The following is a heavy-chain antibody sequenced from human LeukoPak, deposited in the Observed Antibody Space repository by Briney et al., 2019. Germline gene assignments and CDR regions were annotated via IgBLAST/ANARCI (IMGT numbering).Heavy chain of an antibody. CDR3: ARESSVGAHKAFDY. V-gene: IGHV3-74*01. J-gene: IGHJ4*02. CDR2: INSDGSST. Sequence: PGGSLRLSCAASGFTFSSYWMHWVRQAPGKGLVWVSRINSDGSSTSHADSVKGRFTISRDNAKNTLYLQMNRLRAEDTAVYYCARESSVGAHKAFDYWGQGTLVTVSS. CDR1: GFTFSSYW. D-gene: IGHD1-26*01.